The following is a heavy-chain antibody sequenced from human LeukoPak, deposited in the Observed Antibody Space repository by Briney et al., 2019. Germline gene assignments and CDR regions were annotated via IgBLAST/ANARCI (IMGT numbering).Heavy chain of an antibody. CDR3: ARDSTVFGVIN. Sequence: GGSLRLSCAASGFPLSRSAMSWVRQAPGKGLEWVSNISGSGSGGSTYYADSVKGRFTISRDNSKNTLYLQMNSLRDEDTAVYYCARDSTVFGVINWGQGTLVTVSS. CDR1: GFPLSRSA. J-gene: IGHJ4*02. CDR2: ISGSGSGGST. D-gene: IGHD3-3*01. V-gene: IGHV3-23*01.